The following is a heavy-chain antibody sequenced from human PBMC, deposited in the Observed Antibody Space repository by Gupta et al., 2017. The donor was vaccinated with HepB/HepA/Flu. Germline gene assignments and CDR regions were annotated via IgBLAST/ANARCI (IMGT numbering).Heavy chain of an antibody. D-gene: IGHD4-17*01. CDR3: ARGRLSSMTTVTRLPTDY. CDR1: GYTFTSYD. CDR2: MNPNSGNT. Sequence: QVQLVQSGAEVKKPGASVKVSCKVSGYTFTSYDINWVRQATGQGLEWMGWMNPNSGNTGYAKKFHGRGTITRNTSISTAYMELSSLRSEETAVYYCARGRLSSMTTVTRLPTDYGCQGTMVTVYS. J-gene: IGHJ4*02. V-gene: IGHV1-8*03.